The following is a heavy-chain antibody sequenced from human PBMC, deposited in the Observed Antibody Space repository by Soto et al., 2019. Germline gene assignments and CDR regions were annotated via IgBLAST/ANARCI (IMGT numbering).Heavy chain of an antibody. J-gene: IGHJ4*02. V-gene: IGHV2-5*02. Sequence: QITLKESGPTLVKPTQTLTLTCTFSGFSLSTSGVGVGWIRQPPGKALEWLALIYWDDDKRYRPSLKSRLTITKDPSKNQVVLTMTNMDPVDTATYYCAHRPSYCSGGSCYSGFDYWGQGTLVTVSS. CDR2: IYWDDDK. D-gene: IGHD2-15*01. CDR3: AHRPSYCSGGSCYSGFDY. CDR1: GFSLSTSGVG.